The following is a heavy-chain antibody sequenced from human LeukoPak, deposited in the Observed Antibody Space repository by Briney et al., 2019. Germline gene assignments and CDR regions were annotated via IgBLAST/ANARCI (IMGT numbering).Heavy chain of an antibody. J-gene: IGHJ4*02. CDR1: GFTFSDYY. D-gene: IGHD6-19*01. Sequence: GGSLRLSCAASGFTFSDYYMSWIRQAPGKGLEWVSSISSSSSYIYYADSVKGRFTISRDNAKNSLYLQMNSLRAEDTAVYYCATDSSGWYAGGGFDYWGQGTLVTVSS. CDR3: ATDSSGWYAGGGFDY. CDR2: ISSSSSYI. V-gene: IGHV3-11*06.